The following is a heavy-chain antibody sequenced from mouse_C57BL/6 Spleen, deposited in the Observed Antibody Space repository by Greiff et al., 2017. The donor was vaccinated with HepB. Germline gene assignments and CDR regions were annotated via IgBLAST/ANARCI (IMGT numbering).Heavy chain of an antibody. Sequence: QVTLKESGPELVKPGASVKISCKASGYAFSSSWMNWVKQRPGKGLEWIGRIYPGDGDTNYNGKFKGKATLTADKSSSTAYMQLSSLTSEDSAVYFCARHYYGSSFGGYWGQGTTLTVSS. D-gene: IGHD1-1*01. J-gene: IGHJ2*01. CDR1: GYAFSSSW. V-gene: IGHV1-82*01. CDR3: ARHYYGSSFGGY. CDR2: IYPGDGDT.